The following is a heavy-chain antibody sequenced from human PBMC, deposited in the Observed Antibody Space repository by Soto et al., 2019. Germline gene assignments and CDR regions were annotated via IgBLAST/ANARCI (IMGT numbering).Heavy chain of an antibody. CDR2: INPSAGST. J-gene: IGHJ4*02. CDR1: GYCLTSYY. Sequence: GXAVKVACTTSGYCLTSYYMDWVRQAPGQGLEWMGMINPSAGSTSYAQKFQGRVTMTRDTSTSTVYMELSSLRSEDTAVYYCERGPLYNWNPFDYWGQGTLVTVSS. V-gene: IGHV1-46*01. D-gene: IGHD1-20*01. CDR3: ERGPLYNWNPFDY.